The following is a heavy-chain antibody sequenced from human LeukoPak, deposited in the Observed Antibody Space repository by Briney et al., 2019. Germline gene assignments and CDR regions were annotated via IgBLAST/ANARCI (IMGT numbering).Heavy chain of an antibody. J-gene: IGHJ5*02. CDR2: IYYIGST. Sequence: SETLSLTCTVSGGSISSSSYYWGWIRQPPGKGLEWIGYIYYIGSTNYNPSLRGRATISVDTSNNQFYLKLSSVTAADTAVYYCARRGYSSGSNWFDAWGQGTLVTVSS. CDR3: ARRGYSSGSNWFDA. D-gene: IGHD6-19*01. V-gene: IGHV4-61*05. CDR1: GGSISSSSYY.